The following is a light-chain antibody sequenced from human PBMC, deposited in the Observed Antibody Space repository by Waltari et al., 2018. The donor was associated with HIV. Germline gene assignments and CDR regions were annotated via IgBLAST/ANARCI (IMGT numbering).Light chain of an antibody. CDR2: GAS. CDR1: QSIYSK. CDR3: QQYDNWPPWT. Sequence: EIVMTQSPATLSVSPGERATLSCRASQSIYSKLAWYQQKPGQAPRLLIYGASTRATGIPARFSGSGSGTEFALTISTLQSEDFAVYYCQQYDNWPPWTFGQGTKVEFK. J-gene: IGKJ1*01. V-gene: IGKV3-15*01.